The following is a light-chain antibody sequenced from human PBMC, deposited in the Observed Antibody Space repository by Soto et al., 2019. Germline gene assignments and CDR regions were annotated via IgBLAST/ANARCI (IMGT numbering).Light chain of an antibody. V-gene: IGKV3-20*01. J-gene: IGKJ4*01. CDR1: QSVSSSY. CDR3: QQYGGSPFT. CDR2: GAS. Sequence: EIVLTQSPGTLSLFPGERATLSCRASQSVSSSYLAWYQQKPGQAPRLLIYGASSRATGIPDRFSGSGSGTDFPLTISRLEPEDFAVYYCQQYGGSPFTFGGGTKVEIK.